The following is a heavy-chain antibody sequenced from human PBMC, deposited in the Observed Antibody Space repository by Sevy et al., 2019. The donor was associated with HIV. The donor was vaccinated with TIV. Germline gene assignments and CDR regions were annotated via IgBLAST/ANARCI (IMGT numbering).Heavy chain of an antibody. CDR1: GFTFSSYT. CDR3: ATDKGGYDPLDY. Sequence: GGSLRLSCAASGFTFSSYTMNWVRQAPGKGLEWVSSISYSSTYIYYADSVKGRFTISRDNAKNSLYLQMNSLRAEDRAAYYCATDKGGYDPLDYWGQGTLVTVSS. J-gene: IGHJ4*02. CDR2: ISYSSTYI. V-gene: IGHV3-21*01. D-gene: IGHD5-12*01.